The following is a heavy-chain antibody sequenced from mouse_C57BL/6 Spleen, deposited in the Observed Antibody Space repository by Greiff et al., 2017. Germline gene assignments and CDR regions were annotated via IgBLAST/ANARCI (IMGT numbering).Heavy chain of an antibody. V-gene: IGHV3-6*01. CDR2: ISYDGSN. CDR1: GYSITSGYY. J-gene: IGHJ3*01. Sequence: ESGPGLVKPSQSLSLTCSVTGYSITSGYYWNWIRQFPGNKLEWMGYISYDGSNNYNPSLKNRISITRDTSKNQFFLKLNSVTTKDTATDYCARAYDGYAWFAYWGQGTLVTVSA. CDR3: ARAYDGYAWFAY. D-gene: IGHD2-3*01.